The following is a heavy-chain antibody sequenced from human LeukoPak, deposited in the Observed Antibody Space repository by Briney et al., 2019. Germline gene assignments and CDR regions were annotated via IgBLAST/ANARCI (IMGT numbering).Heavy chain of an antibody. CDR3: ARQGGWYGLLDY. J-gene: IGHJ4*02. Sequence: SETLSLTCTVSGGSISSYYWSWIRQPPGKGLEWIGYIYYSGSTNYNPSLKSRVTISVDTSKNQFSLKLSSVTAADTAVYYCARQGGWYGLLDYWXQGTLVTVSS. CDR1: GGSISSYY. V-gene: IGHV4-59*08. CDR2: IYYSGST. D-gene: IGHD6-19*01.